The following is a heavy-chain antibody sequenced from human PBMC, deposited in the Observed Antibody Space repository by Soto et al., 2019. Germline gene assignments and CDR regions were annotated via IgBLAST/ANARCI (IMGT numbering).Heavy chain of an antibody. V-gene: IGHV3-48*03. CDR3: AAAGIATDYGMDV. D-gene: IGHD6-13*01. J-gene: IGHJ6*02. CDR1: GFTFSSYE. CDR2: ITNTGSAK. Sequence: GGSLRLSCAASGFTFSSYEMNWVRQAPGKGLEWVSYITNTGSAKHYADSVRGRFTISRDNARNSLYLQMNSLRAEDTAVYYCAAAGIATDYGMDVWGQGTTVTVSS.